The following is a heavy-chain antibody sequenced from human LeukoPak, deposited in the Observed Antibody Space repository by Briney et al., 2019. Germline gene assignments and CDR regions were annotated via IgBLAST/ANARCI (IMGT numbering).Heavy chain of an antibody. V-gene: IGHV3-23*01. CDR1: GFSFSNYV. J-gene: IGHJ4*02. CDR3: VKGSTDARPYYFDY. Sequence: GGSLRLSCAASGFSFSNYVMSWVRQASGKGLEWVTAINGGGSRTYYADSVKGRFTTFRDNSKNTLYLQMNSLRAEDTAVYYCVKGSTDARPYYFDYWGQGTLVTVSS. CDR2: INGGGSRT. D-gene: IGHD5/OR15-5a*01.